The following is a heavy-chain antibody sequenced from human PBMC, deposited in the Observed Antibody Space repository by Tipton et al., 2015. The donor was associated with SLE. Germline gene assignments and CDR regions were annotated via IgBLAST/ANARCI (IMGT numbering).Heavy chain of an antibody. V-gene: IGHV4-61*01. CDR1: GGSVSSPIDY. Sequence: TLSLPCTVSGGSVSSPIDYWSWIRQSPGKGLEWIGSIYDRGSTNYNPSLKSRVTISVDRSKNQFSLKLSSVTAADTAVYYCARGNGMIVGDAFDIWGQGTMITSSS. D-gene: IGHD3-22*01. CDR2: IYDRGST. CDR3: ARGNGMIVGDAFDI. J-gene: IGHJ3*02.